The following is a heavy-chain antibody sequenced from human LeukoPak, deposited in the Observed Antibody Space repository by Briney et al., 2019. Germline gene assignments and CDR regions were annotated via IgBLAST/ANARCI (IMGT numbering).Heavy chain of an antibody. CDR1: GGSFSGYY. V-gene: IGHV4-34*01. D-gene: IGHD2-21*02. J-gene: IGHJ4*02. Sequence: NPSETLSLTCAVYGGSFSGYYWSWIRQPPGKGLEWIGEINHSGSTNYNPSLKSRVTISVDTSKSQFSLKLSSVTAADTAVYYCARGDGGDLTYFDYWGQGTLVTVSS. CDR2: INHSGST. CDR3: ARGDGGDLTYFDY.